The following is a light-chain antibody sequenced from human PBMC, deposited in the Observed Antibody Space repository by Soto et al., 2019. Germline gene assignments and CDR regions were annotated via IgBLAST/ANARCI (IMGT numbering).Light chain of an antibody. CDR3: QQYNNS. V-gene: IGKV1-5*03. CDR1: QYISTW. Sequence: DIQMTQFPSTLSASVGDRVTITCRASQYISTWLAWYQQKPGKAPKLLIYKASSLESGVPSRFSRSGSGTEFTLTISSLQPDDLATYYCQQYNNSFGQGTKVEI. J-gene: IGKJ1*01. CDR2: KAS.